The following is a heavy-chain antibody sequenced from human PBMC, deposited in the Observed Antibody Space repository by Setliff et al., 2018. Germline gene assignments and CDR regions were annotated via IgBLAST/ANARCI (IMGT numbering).Heavy chain of an antibody. D-gene: IGHD2-2*01. CDR3: SRLVRFCTRTSCQRLSGDDY. J-gene: IGHJ4*02. CDR2: ISPHTGNT. CDR1: GYTFNDYG. Sequence: ASVKVSCKTSGYTFNDYGIAWVRQAPGQGLEWMGWISPHTGNTYYTPRLHDRVTLSTDTSTSTAYMELRSLGSDDTAVYYCSRLVRFCTRTSCQRLSGDDYWGQGALVTVSS. V-gene: IGHV1-18*01.